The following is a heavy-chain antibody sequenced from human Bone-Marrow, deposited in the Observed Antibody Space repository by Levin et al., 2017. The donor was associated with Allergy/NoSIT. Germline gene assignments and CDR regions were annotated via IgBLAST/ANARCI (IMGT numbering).Heavy chain of an antibody. V-gene: IGHV3-48*02. CDR2: ISSSSTTI. J-gene: IGHJ4*02. Sequence: GESLKISCAASGFTFSTYTMNWVRQAPGKGLQWVSYISSSSTTIYYADSVKGRFTISRDNAKNSLHLQMDSLRDEDTAVYYCARDPMSLSLAYNWNYFDYWGQGTLVTVSS. CDR3: ARDPMSLSLAYNWNYFDY. CDR1: GFTFSTYT. D-gene: IGHD1-20*01.